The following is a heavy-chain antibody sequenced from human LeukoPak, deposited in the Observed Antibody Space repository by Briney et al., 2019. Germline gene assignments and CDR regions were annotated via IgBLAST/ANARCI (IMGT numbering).Heavy chain of an antibody. J-gene: IGHJ4*02. CDR1: GFIFSVYS. D-gene: IGHD4-17*01. CDR2: IRSGGSSM. CDR3: ARDRDYGFDY. Sequence: PGGSLRLSCAASGFIFSVYSMHWVRQAPGKGLEWVSNIRSGGSSMYYADSVKGRFTVSRDNAKNSLHLQMNGLRVEDTAVYYCARDRDYGFDYWGQGTLVTVSS. V-gene: IGHV3-48*01.